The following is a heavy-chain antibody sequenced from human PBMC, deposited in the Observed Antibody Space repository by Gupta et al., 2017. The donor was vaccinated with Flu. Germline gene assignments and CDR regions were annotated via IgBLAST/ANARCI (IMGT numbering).Heavy chain of an antibody. CDR2: INQDGSTK. D-gene: IGHD1/OR15-1a*01. Sequence: EVQLVESGGGLVQPGGSLRLSCAASAFTFSYSWISLVRPPPAKGPVWVANINQDGSTKNYVDSLKGRFNVSRDNAKNSLYLQMDSMRAEDTAVYFCARNRGWEQFDDWGQGTLVTVSS. J-gene: IGHJ5*02. V-gene: IGHV3-7*01. CDR3: ARNRGWEQFDD. CDR1: AFTFSYSW.